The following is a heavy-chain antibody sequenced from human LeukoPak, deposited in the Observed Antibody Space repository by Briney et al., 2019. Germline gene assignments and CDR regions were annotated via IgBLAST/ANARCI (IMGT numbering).Heavy chain of an antibody. Sequence: SETLSLTCTVSGGSVSSASYSWSWIRQPPGKGLEWIGYIHYTGSTNSNPSLKSRVTMSVDTSKNQFSLKLSSVTAADTAVYYCARGATMLRGTRRFDPWGQGTLVTVSS. CDR3: ARGATMLRGTRRFDP. CDR1: GGSVSSASYS. CDR2: IHYTGST. V-gene: IGHV4-61*01. D-gene: IGHD3-10*01. J-gene: IGHJ5*02.